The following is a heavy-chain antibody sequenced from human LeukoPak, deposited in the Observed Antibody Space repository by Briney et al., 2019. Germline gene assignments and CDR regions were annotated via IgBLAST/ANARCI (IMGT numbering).Heavy chain of an antibody. Sequence: PSETLSLTCTVSGGSISSYYWSWIRQPPGKGLEWIGYIYYSGSTNYNPSLKSRVTISVDTSKNQFSLKLSSVTAADTAVYYCARDRVAAAGKGCDYCGQGTLVTVSS. J-gene: IGHJ4*02. CDR1: GGSISSYY. CDR2: IYYSGST. V-gene: IGHV4-59*01. CDR3: ARDRVAAAGKGCDY. D-gene: IGHD6-13*01.